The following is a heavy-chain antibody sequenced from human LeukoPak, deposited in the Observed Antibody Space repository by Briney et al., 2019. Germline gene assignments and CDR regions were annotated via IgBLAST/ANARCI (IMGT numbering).Heavy chain of an antibody. J-gene: IGHJ4*02. D-gene: IGHD3-10*01. CDR2: ISSDGSNK. Sequence: GRSLRLSCAASGFTFSNYGMHWVRQAPGKGLEWVAVISSDGSNKYYADSVKGRFTIPRDNSKNTLFLQMNSLRAEDTAVYYCAKDGLWFGDLTYFDYWGQGTLVTVSS. V-gene: IGHV3-30*18. CDR3: AKDGLWFGDLTYFDY. CDR1: GFTFSNYG.